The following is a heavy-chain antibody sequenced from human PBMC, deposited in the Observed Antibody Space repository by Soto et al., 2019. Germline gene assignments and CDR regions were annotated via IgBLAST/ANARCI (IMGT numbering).Heavy chain of an antibody. CDR2: IQSGGPT. D-gene: IGHD2-15*01. CDR1: GFTVISKY. Sequence: GGSLRLSCAASGFTVISKYMSWVRQAPGKGLEWVSLIQSGGPTYYADSVKGRFTISRDTSENTLHLQMDSLRAEDTAVYYCPRDDVLCDGGPCYGVPLDVWGTGTTVTVS. V-gene: IGHV3-66*01. J-gene: IGHJ6*03. CDR3: PRDDVLCDGGPCYGVPLDV.